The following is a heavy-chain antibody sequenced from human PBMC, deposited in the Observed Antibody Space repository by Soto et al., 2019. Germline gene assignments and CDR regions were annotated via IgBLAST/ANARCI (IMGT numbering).Heavy chain of an antibody. CDR2: INHSGST. D-gene: IGHD2-8*02. J-gene: IGHJ4*02. Sequence: QVQLQQWGAGLLKPSETLSLTCAVYGGSFSGYYWTWIRQPPGTGLEWIGEINHSGSTNYNPSLKSRVTISVDASKKQFSLPLTSVTAADTAVYYCARDKITGLFDYWGQGTLVTVSS. V-gene: IGHV4-34*01. CDR3: ARDKITGLFDY. CDR1: GGSFSGYY.